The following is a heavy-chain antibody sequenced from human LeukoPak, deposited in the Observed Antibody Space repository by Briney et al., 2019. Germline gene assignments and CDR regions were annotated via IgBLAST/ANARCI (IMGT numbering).Heavy chain of an antibody. CDR3: ARDPYSGSYGADYYYYMDV. CDR1: GFIFSSYS. CDR2: ISSSSSTM. V-gene: IGHV3-48*04. D-gene: IGHD1-26*01. Sequence: GGSLRLSCAASGFIFSSYSMNWVRQAPGKGLEWVSYISSSSSTMYYAASVKGRFSISRDNAKNSLYLQMNSLRAEDTAVYYCARDPYSGSYGADYYYYMDVWGKGTTVTISS. J-gene: IGHJ6*03.